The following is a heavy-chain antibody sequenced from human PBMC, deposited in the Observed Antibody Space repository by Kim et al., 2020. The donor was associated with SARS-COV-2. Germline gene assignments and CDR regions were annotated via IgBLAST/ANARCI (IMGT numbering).Heavy chain of an antibody. CDR3: AREPGAVYDGYFDY. J-gene: IGHJ4*02. Sequence: GGSLRLSCAASGFTFSSYEMNWVRQAPGKGLEWVSYISSRNFTIYYADSVKGRFTISRDNAKNSLYLQMSSLRADDTAVYYCAREPGAVYDGYFDYWGQG. V-gene: IGHV3-48*03. D-gene: IGHD2-8*01. CDR2: ISSRNFTI. CDR1: GFTFSSYE.